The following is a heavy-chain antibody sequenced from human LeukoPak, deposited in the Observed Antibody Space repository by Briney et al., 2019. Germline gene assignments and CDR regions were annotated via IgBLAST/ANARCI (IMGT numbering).Heavy chain of an antibody. V-gene: IGHV3-23*01. CDR3: AKAPTSTTWVSDF. J-gene: IGHJ4*02. CDR1: GFTFSSYA. CDR2: IGGSGSGT. Sequence: GGSLRLFCVASGFTFSSYAMTWVRQAPGKGLEWVSDIGGSGSGTYYADSVKGRFTISRDNSKNTLYLQINSVRAEDTAIYYCAKAPTSTTWVSDFWGQGTLVTVSS. D-gene: IGHD2/OR15-2a*01.